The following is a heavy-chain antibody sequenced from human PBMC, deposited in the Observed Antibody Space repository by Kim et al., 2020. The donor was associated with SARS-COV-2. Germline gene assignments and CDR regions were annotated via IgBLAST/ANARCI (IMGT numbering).Heavy chain of an antibody. J-gene: IGHJ5*02. CDR3: ARVGPETTVVTRSSWFDP. CDR2: IYHSGST. Sequence: SETLSLTCAVSGGSISSSNWWSWVRQPPGKGLEWIGEIYHSGSTNYNPSLKSRVTISVDKSKNQFSLKLSSVTAADTAVYYCARVGPETTVVTRSSWFDPWGQGTLVTVSS. D-gene: IGHD4-17*01. CDR1: GGSISSSNW. V-gene: IGHV4-4*02.